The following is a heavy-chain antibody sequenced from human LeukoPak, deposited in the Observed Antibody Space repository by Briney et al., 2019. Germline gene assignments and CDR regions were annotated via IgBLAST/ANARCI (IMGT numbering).Heavy chain of an antibody. D-gene: IGHD6-19*01. CDR1: GFSFSSYW. Sequence: TGGSLRLSCAASGFSFSSYWMSWVRQAPGKGLEWVSSISYSSSTIYYADSVKGRFTISRDNAKSSLYLQMNSLRDEDTAVYYCARDLEVPGIIFDFWGQGTLVTVSS. J-gene: IGHJ4*02. CDR3: ARDLEVPGIIFDF. V-gene: IGHV3-48*02. CDR2: ISYSSSTI.